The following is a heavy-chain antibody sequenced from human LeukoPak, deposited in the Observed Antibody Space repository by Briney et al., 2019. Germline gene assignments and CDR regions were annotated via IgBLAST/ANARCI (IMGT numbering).Heavy chain of an antibody. CDR3: ARGYSYGQYGPWWYFDL. J-gene: IGHJ2*01. CDR1: GGSFSGYY. CDR2: INHSGST. V-gene: IGHV4-34*01. D-gene: IGHD5-18*01. Sequence: SETLSLTCAVYGGSFSGYYWSWIRQPPGKGLEWIGEINHSGSTNYNPSLKSRVTISVDTSKNQFSLKLSSVTAADTAVYYCARGYSYGQYGPWWYFDLWGRGTLVTVSS.